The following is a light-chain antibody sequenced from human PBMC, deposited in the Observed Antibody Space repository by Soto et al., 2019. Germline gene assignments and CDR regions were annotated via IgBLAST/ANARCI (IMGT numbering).Light chain of an antibody. CDR2: GAS. CDR3: QQYGTSPRT. V-gene: IGKV3-20*01. Sequence: EIVLTQSACTLSLSTGERATLSCRATESVSSNYLAWYQQKPGQAPRVVIYGASIRATGIPDRFSGSGSETDFTLTISRLETEDFAVYYCQQYGTSPRTFGQGTKVDIK. J-gene: IGKJ1*01. CDR1: ESVSSNY.